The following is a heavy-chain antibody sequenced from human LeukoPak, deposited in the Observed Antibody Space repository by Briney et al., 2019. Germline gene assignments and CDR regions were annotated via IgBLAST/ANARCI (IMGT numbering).Heavy chain of an antibody. CDR1: GGSISNYY. V-gene: IGHV4-4*07. Sequence: SETLSLTCSVSGGSISNYYWSWIRQPDGKGLEWIGRFYTSGGTRYNPSLESRVAMSVDASKNQFLLKLTSVTAADTAVYYCTRGAPGIAARADYWGQGTLVTVSS. J-gene: IGHJ4*02. D-gene: IGHD6-13*01. CDR3: TRGAPGIAARADY. CDR2: FYTSGGT.